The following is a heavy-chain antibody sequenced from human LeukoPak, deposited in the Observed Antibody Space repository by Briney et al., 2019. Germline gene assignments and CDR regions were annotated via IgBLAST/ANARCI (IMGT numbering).Heavy chain of an antibody. CDR3: ARVDTVMAYYFDL. V-gene: IGHV3-53*04. D-gene: IGHD5-18*01. CDR2: IYSGGTT. Sequence: PGGSLRLSCAACGFTVSTNCMTWVRQAPGEGLEWVSTIYSGGTTYYADSVMGRFTISRHNSRNTLYLQMNSLRAEDTAVYYCARVDTVMAYYFDLWGQGTLVTVSS. J-gene: IGHJ4*02. CDR1: GFTVSTNC.